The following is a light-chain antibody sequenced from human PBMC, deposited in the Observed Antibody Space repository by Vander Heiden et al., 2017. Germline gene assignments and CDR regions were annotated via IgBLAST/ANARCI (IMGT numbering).Light chain of an antibody. CDR1: SSDVGSYNL. J-gene: IGLJ1*01. Sequence: QSALTKPASVSGSPGQSITISCTGTSSDVGSYNLVSWYQQHPGNAPKLMIYEVSKRPSGVSNRFSGSKSGNTASLTISGLQAEDEADYYCCSYAGSSTYVFGTGTKVTVL. V-gene: IGLV2-23*02. CDR3: CSYAGSSTYV. CDR2: EVS.